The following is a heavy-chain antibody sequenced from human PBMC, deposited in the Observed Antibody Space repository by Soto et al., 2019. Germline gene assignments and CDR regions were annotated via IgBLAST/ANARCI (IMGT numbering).Heavy chain of an antibody. CDR3: ARDPPITMIVERDYGMDV. CDR1: GGTFSSYA. Sequence: QVQLVQSGAEVKKPGSSVKVSCKASGGTFSSYAISWVRQAPGQGLEGMGGIIPIFGTANYAQKFQGRVTITADESTSTAYMELSILRSEDTAVYYCARDPPITMIVERDYGMDVWGQGTTVTVSS. D-gene: IGHD3-22*01. V-gene: IGHV1-69*01. CDR2: IIPIFGTA. J-gene: IGHJ6*02.